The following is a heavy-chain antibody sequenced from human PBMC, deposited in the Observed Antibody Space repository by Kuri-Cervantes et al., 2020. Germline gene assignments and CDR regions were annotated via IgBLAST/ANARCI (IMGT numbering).Heavy chain of an antibody. CDR1: GYTFTSYG. CDR2: ISAYNGNT. D-gene: IGHD2-2*01. Sequence: ASVKVSCKASGYTFTSYGISWVRQAPGQGLEWMGWISAYNGNTNYAQKLQGRVTMTTDTSTSTAYMELRSLRSDDTAVYYCARIGRIGDIVVVPAATYYYYGMDVWGQGTTVTDSS. J-gene: IGHJ6*02. CDR3: ARIGRIGDIVVVPAATYYYYGMDV. V-gene: IGHV1-18*01.